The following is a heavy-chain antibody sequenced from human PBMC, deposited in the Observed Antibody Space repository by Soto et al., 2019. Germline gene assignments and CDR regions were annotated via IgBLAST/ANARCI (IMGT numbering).Heavy chain of an antibody. CDR3: TIVRVADSALDH. CDR2: MSYDGSDT. D-gene: IGHD3-10*02. J-gene: IGHJ4*02. Sequence: VGSLRLSCVGSGVIFSNNGMHWVRQTPGKGLEWVAFMSYDGSDTFYADSVKGRFTISRDNSKNTLFLHMSNLRAEDTAMYYCTIVRVADSALDHWGQGTLVTVSS. CDR1: GVIFSNNG. V-gene: IGHV3-30*02.